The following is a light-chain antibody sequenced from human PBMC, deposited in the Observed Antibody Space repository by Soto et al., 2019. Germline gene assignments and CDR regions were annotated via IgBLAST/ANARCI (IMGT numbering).Light chain of an antibody. V-gene: IGKV1-9*01. CDR2: AAS. CDR3: QQLDSYPLT. J-gene: IGKJ4*01. Sequence: IQLTQSPSSLSASVGDRVTITCRASQGINNYLGWYQQKPGKAPKLLIYAASTLLSGVPLRFSGSGSGTDFTLTISSLQAEDFATYYCQQLDSYPLTFGGGTKVEIK. CDR1: QGINNY.